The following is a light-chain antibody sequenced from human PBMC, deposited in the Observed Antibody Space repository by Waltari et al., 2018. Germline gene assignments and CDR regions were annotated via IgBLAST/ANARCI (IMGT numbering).Light chain of an antibody. CDR1: QDISNY. J-gene: IGKJ5*01. CDR2: DAS. Sequence: DIQMTQSPSSLSASVGDRVTITCQASQDISNYLNWYQQKPGKAPKLLIYDASNLETGVPSRLSGSGSGTDFTFTISSLQPEDIATYYCQQYDNLPITFGQGTRLDIK. CDR3: QQYDNLPIT. V-gene: IGKV1-33*01.